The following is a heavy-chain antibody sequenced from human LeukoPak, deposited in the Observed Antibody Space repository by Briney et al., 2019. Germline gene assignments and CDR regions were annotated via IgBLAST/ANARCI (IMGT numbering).Heavy chain of an antibody. J-gene: IGHJ5*02. CDR1: GFTFISYS. D-gene: IGHD5-12*01. CDR3: ARGGDIVARDFDP. CDR2: ISSSSSYI. Sequence: AGGSLRLSRAPSGFTFISYSMNWVRQAPGKGLEWVSSISSSSSYIYYADSVKGRFTISRDNAKNSLYLQMNSLRAEDTAVYYCARGGDIVARDFDPWGQGTLVTVSS. V-gene: IGHV3-21*01.